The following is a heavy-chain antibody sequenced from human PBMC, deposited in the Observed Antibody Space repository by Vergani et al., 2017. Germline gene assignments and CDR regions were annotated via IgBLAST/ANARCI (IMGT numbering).Heavy chain of an antibody. Sequence: QLQESGPGLVKASETLSLTCTVSNDSVSNTFYYWGWIRQTPGKGLEWIGSIYYSGTTNYNPSFKNRVTMSVDTSKNQFSLKLNSVTAADTAVYYCARGSRAEGGSGPDKWGQGTLVTVSS. CDR3: ARGSRAEGGSGPDK. V-gene: IGHV4-39*07. CDR2: IYYSGTT. J-gene: IGHJ4*02. D-gene: IGHD6-13*01. CDR1: NDSVSNTFYY.